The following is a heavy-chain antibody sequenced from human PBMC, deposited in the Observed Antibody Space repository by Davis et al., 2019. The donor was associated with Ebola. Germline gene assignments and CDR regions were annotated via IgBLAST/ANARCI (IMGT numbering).Heavy chain of an antibody. Sequence: PSETLSLTCTVSGGSISSGGYYWSWIRQHPGKGLEWIGYIYYSGSTYYNPSLKSRVTISVDTSKNQFSLKLSSVTAADTAVYYCARASGPNYYYMGVWGKGTTVTVSS. CDR1: GGSISSGGYY. V-gene: IGHV4-31*03. J-gene: IGHJ6*03. CDR3: ARASGPNYYYMGV. D-gene: IGHD6-25*01. CDR2: IYYSGST.